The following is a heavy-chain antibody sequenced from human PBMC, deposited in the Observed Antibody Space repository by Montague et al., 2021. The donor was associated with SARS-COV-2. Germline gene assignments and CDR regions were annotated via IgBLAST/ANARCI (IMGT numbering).Heavy chain of an antibody. D-gene: IGHD4-23*01. V-gene: IGHV4-61*01. Sequence: SETLSLTCTVSGFSISTGYYWGWIRQPPGKGLEWIGYIYYSGSTNYNPSLKSRVTISVDTSKNQFSLKLSSVTAADTAVYYCARWGLYGGNPGDGAFDIWGQGTMVTVSS. CDR1: GFSISTGYY. CDR2: IYYSGST. CDR3: ARWGLYGGNPGDGAFDI. J-gene: IGHJ3*02.